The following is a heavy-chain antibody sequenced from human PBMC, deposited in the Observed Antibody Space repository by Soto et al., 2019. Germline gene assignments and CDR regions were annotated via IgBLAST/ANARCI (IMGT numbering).Heavy chain of an antibody. D-gene: IGHD2-15*01. Sequence: PGESLKISCKGSGYSFTSYWIGWVRQMPGKGLEWMGIIYPGDSDTRYSPSFQGQVTISADKSISTAYLQWSSLKASDTAMYYCAILRYCSGGSCYDPYYYYYYMDVWGKGTTVTVSS. CDR2: IYPGDSDT. CDR1: GYSFTSYW. V-gene: IGHV5-51*01. J-gene: IGHJ6*03. CDR3: AILRYCSGGSCYDPYYYYYYMDV.